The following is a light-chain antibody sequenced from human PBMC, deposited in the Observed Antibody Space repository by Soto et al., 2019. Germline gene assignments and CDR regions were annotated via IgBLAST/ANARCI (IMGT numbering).Light chain of an antibody. CDR2: AVS. CDR1: SSDFGGYNF. J-gene: IGLJ1*01. Sequence: QSALTQPASVSGSPGQSITISCTGTSSDFGGYNFVSWYQHRPGKAPKLMIYAVSNRPSGVSNRFSGSKSGNTASLTISGLQAEDEADYYCCSYTSYSPHVFGTGTKVTVL. CDR3: CSYTSYSPHV. V-gene: IGLV2-14*01.